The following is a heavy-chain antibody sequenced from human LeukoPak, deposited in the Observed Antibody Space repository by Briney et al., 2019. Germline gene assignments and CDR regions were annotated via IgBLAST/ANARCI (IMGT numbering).Heavy chain of an antibody. D-gene: IGHD3-22*01. Sequence: PSETLSLTCTVSGGSISSYYWSWIRQPPGKGLEWIGYIYYSGSTNYNPSLKSRVTISVDTSKNQFSLKLSSVTAADTAVYYCADYYDSSGLSDYWGQGTLVTVSS. CDR2: IYYSGST. CDR3: ADYYDSSGLSDY. J-gene: IGHJ4*02. V-gene: IGHV4-59*12. CDR1: GGSISSYY.